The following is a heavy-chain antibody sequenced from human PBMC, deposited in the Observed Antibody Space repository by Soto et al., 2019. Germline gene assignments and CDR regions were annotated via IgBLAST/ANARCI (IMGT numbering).Heavy chain of an antibody. CDR2: IIPILGIA. J-gene: IGHJ4*02. V-gene: IGHV1-69*04. CDR3: ARDMGFGLSDY. CDR1: GGTFSSYT. Sequence: GAPVKVSCEASGGTFSSYTISWVRQAPGQGLEWMGRIIPILGIANYAQKFQGRATITRDTSASTAYMELSSLRSEDTAVYYCARDMGFGLSDYWGQGTLVTVSS. D-gene: IGHD3-10*01.